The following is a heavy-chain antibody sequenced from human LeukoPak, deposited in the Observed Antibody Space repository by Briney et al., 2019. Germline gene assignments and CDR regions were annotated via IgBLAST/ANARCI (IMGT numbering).Heavy chain of an antibody. V-gene: IGHV3-48*04. CDR1: GFTFNTYS. CDR2: ISSSSATI. CDR3: ARGRDLFDS. J-gene: IGHJ4*02. Sequence: GGSLRLSCVASGFTFNTYSMNWFRQAPGKGMEWISYISSSSATIYYADSVKGRFTISRDNAKNSLYLQMNSLRAEDTAVYYCARGRDLFDSWGQGTLVIVSS.